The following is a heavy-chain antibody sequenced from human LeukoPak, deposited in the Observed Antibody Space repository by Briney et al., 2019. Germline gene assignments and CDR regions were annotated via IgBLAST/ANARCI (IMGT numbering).Heavy chain of an antibody. J-gene: IGHJ4*02. Sequence: GGSLRLSCAASGFTLRTLAMHWVRQAPGKGLEYVSGISSSGSSTYYGNSVKGRFTISRDNSKNTLYLQMGSLRAEDMAVYYCARGGYNSGWSTFDYWGQGTLVTVSS. V-gene: IGHV3-64*01. CDR2: ISSSGSST. D-gene: IGHD6-19*01. CDR1: GFTLRTLA. CDR3: ARGGYNSGWSTFDY.